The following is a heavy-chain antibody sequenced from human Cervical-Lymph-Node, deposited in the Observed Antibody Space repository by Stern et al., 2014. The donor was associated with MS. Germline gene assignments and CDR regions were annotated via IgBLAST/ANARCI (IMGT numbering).Heavy chain of an antibody. D-gene: IGHD4-17*01. J-gene: IGHJ4*02. CDR3: ARARVGDYARSPHLDS. CDR1: GFTFSHYS. V-gene: IGHV3-21*01. Sequence: EVQLLESGGGLVKPGESLRLSCDASGFTFSHYSIHWVRPAPGKGLAWISSMSNNSTHTYYADSVEGRFTISRDSAKDSVSLHMVSLRAEDTAVYYCARARVGDYARSPHLDSWGQGTLVTVSS. CDR2: MSNNSTHT.